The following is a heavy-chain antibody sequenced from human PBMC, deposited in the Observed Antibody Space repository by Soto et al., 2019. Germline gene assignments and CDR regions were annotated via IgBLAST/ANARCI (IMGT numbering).Heavy chain of an antibody. CDR2: INSDGSST. Sequence: PGGSLRLSCAASGFTFSSYGMHWVRQAPGWGLVWVAQINSDGSSTNYADSVKGRFTISRDDAKNTLYLQMSSLRAEDTAVYYCARSYSFGQRVYYFYPLDVWGQGTTVTVSS. V-gene: IGHV3-74*01. J-gene: IGHJ6*02. CDR1: GFTFSSYG. D-gene: IGHD5-18*01. CDR3: ARSYSFGQRVYYFYPLDV.